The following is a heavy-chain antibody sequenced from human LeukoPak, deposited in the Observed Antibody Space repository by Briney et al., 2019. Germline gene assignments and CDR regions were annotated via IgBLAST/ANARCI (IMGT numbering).Heavy chain of an antibody. D-gene: IGHD4/OR15-4a*01. CDR2: ISRSGSYI. CDR1: RFTFSSYS. CDR3: ATVGPSANPDYYYYYTDV. J-gene: IGHJ6*03. Sequence: GGSLRLSCAASRFTFSSYSMNWLRQAPGKGLEWVSSISRSGSYIYYADSVKGRFTISRDNAKNSLYRQMNSLRGEDTAVYFCATVGPSANPDYYYYYTDVWGTGTTVTVSS. V-gene: IGHV3-21*01.